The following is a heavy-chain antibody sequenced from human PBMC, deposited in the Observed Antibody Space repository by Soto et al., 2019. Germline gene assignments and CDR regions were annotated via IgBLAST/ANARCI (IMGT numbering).Heavy chain of an antibody. CDR3: ARESGDYYDSSGYYLHDAFDI. CDR2: ISYDGSNK. CDR1: GFTFSSYA. V-gene: IGHV3-30-3*01. J-gene: IGHJ3*02. D-gene: IGHD3-22*01. Sequence: GGSLRLSCAASGFTFSSYAMHWVRQAPGKGLEWVAVISYDGSNKYYADSVKGRFTISRDNSKNTLYLQMNSLRAEDTAVYYCARESGDYYDSSGYYLHDAFDIWGQGTMVTVSS.